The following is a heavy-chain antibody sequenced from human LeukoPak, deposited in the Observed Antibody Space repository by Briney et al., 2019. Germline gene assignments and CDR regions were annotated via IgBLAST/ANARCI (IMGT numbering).Heavy chain of an antibody. Sequence: ASVKVSCKASGYTFTSYDINWVRQATGQGLEWMGWMNPNSGNTGYAQKFQGRVTMTRNTSISTAYMELSSLRSEDTAVYYCARQIMVRGVPHDAFDIGGQGTMVTVSS. CDR1: GYTFTSYD. CDR3: ARQIMVRGVPHDAFDI. CDR2: MNPNSGNT. D-gene: IGHD3-10*01. J-gene: IGHJ3*02. V-gene: IGHV1-8*01.